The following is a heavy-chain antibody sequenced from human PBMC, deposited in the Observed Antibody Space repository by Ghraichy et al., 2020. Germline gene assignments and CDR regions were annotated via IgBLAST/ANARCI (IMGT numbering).Heavy chain of an antibody. V-gene: IGHV4-34*01. Sequence: ESLNISCAVYGGSFSGYYWSWIRQPPGKGLEWIGEINHSGSTNYNPSLKSRVTISVDTSKNQFSLKLSSVTAADTAVYYCARRGRIKTYYYDSSGYPPYRSPQFQHWGQGTLVTVSS. CDR2: INHSGST. CDR3: ARRGRIKTYYYDSSGYPPYRSPQFQH. J-gene: IGHJ1*01. CDR1: GGSFSGYY. D-gene: IGHD3-22*01.